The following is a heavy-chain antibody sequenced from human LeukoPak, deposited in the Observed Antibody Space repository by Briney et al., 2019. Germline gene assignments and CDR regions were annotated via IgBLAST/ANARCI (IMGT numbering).Heavy chain of an antibody. CDR2: INQDGSEK. J-gene: IGHJ4*02. CDR1: GFIFSSHG. V-gene: IGHV3-7*01. Sequence: GGTLRLSCAASGFIFSSHGMNWVRQAPGKGLEWVANINQDGSEKYYVDSVKGRFTISRDNAMNSLYLQMNSLRGEDTAVYYCARRDGYNTFYFEYWGQGTLVTVSS. CDR3: ARRDGYNTFYFEY. D-gene: IGHD5-24*01.